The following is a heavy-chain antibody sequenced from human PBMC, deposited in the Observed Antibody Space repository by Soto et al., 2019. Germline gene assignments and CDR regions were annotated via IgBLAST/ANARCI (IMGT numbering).Heavy chain of an antibody. CDR3: ASGAYYYGSSGYYYY. CDR2: ISSSSSYI. CDR1: GFTFSSYS. V-gene: IGHV3-21*01. J-gene: IGHJ4*02. D-gene: IGHD3-22*01. Sequence: EVQLVESGGGLVKPGGSLRLSCAASGFTFSSYSMNWVRQAPGKGLEWVSSISSSSSYIYYADSVKGRFTISRDNAKNSLYLQMNSLRAEDTAVYCCASGAYYYGSSGYYYYWGQGTLVTVSS.